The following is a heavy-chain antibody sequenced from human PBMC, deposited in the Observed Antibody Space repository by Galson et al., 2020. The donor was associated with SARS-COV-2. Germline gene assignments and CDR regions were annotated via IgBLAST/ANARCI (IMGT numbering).Heavy chain of an antibody. CDR2: ISYSGST. V-gene: IGHV4-59*01. CDR1: GDSIRSSY. CDR3: ARGSSGWFGYFDS. D-gene: IGHD6-19*01. J-gene: IGHJ4*02. Sequence: ASETLSLTCTAPGDSIRSSYWSWIRQPPGKGLEWIGYISYSGSTTYNPSLKSRVTISRDTSKNQFSLKVAAVAAADTAVYYCARGSSGWFGYFDSWGQGTLITVAS.